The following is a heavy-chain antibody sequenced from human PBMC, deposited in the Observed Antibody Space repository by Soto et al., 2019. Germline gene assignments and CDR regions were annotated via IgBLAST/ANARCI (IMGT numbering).Heavy chain of an antibody. V-gene: IGHV1-8*01. Sequence: GASVKVSCKASGYTFTSYDINWVRQATGQGLEWMGWMNPNSGNTGYAQKFQGRVTMTRNTSISTAYMELSSLRSEDTAVYYCAGGFKDYDYVWGSYRYHNWFDPWGQGTLVTVSS. J-gene: IGHJ5*02. CDR3: AGGFKDYDYVWGSYRYHNWFDP. D-gene: IGHD3-16*02. CDR1: GYTFTSYD. CDR2: MNPNSGNT.